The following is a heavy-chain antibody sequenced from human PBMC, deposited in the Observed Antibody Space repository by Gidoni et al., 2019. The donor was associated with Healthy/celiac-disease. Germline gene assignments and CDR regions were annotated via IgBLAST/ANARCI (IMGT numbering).Heavy chain of an antibody. CDR1: GYTFTGYY. J-gene: IGHJ6*02. V-gene: IGHV1-2*02. CDR3: ARVVIVYSSISDGMDV. Sequence: QVQLVQSGAEVKKPGASVTVSCKASGYTFTGYYMHWVRQAPGQGLEWMGWINPNSGGTNYAQKFQGRVTMTRDTSISTAYMELSRLRSDDTAVYYCARVVIVYSSISDGMDVWGQGTTVTVSS. CDR2: INPNSGGT. D-gene: IGHD6-13*01.